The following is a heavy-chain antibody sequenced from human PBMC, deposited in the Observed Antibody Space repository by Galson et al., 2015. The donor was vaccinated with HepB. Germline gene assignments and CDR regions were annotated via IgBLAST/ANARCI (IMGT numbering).Heavy chain of an antibody. Sequence: SLRLSCAASGFAFSTYGMSWVRQAPGKGLEWVSVISGTGSGSDYADSVKGRFTIARDNSRTTVYLQMNSLRAEDTALYYCATVARFRYLDFWGQGILVTVSS. V-gene: IGHV3-23*01. D-gene: IGHD2/OR15-2a*01. CDR2: ISGTGSGS. CDR3: ATVARFRYLDF. CDR1: GFAFSTYG. J-gene: IGHJ4*02.